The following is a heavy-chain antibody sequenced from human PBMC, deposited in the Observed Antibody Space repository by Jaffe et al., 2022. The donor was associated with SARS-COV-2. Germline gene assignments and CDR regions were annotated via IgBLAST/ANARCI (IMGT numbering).Heavy chain of an antibody. V-gene: IGHV3-23*01. CDR3: AARRAVTAEYY. J-gene: IGHJ4*02. D-gene: IGHD2-21*02. Sequence: EVQLLESGGGLVQPGGSLRLSCAAAGLTLTNYAMSWVRQVPGKGLEWVSAISGSGIATYYADSVKGRFTISRDISKNTAYLQMNSLTADDTAVYYCAARRAVTAEYYWGQGTLVTVSS. CDR1: GLTLTNYA. CDR2: ISGSGIAT.